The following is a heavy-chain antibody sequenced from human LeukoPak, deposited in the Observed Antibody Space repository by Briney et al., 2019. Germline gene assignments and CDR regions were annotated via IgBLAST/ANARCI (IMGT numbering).Heavy chain of an antibody. Sequence: ASVKLSCKASGYTFTGYYMHWVRQAPGQGHEWMGWINPNSGGTTYAQKSQGRVTMTRDTSISTPYMELSRLRSDDTAVYYCARVLDYGDDPLYYYYYGMDVWGQGTTVTVSS. J-gene: IGHJ6*02. CDR3: ARVLDYGDDPLYYYYYGMDV. D-gene: IGHD4-17*01. V-gene: IGHV1-2*02. CDR2: INPNSGGT. CDR1: GYTFTGYY.